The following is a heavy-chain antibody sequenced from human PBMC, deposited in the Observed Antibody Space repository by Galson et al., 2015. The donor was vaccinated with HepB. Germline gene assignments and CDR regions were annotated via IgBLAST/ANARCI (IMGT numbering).Heavy chain of an antibody. Sequence: SVKVPCKASGGTFSSYSINWVRQAPGQGLEWMGHIIPIFGTRNYAQKFQGRDTITADESTSTAYMDLSSLRSDDTAVYFCARDAGVGWWLPAWGQGTLVTVSS. CDR1: GGTFSSYS. CDR3: ARDAGVGWWLPA. V-gene: IGHV1-69*13. J-gene: IGHJ5*02. D-gene: IGHD5-12*01. CDR2: IIPIFGTR.